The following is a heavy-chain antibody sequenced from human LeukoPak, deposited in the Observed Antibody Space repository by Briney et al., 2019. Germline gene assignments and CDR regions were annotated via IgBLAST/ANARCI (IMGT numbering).Heavy chain of an antibody. CDR3: AKMKGLYYYDSAGYSDN. V-gene: IGHV3-23*01. J-gene: IGHJ4*02. D-gene: IGHD3-22*01. CDR2: ISGSGGST. Sequence: PGGSLRLSCAASGFTFSSYAMSWVRQAPGKGLEWVSAISGSGGSTYYADSVKGRFTISRDNSKSTLYLQMNSLSAEDTAVYFCAKMKGLYYYDSAGYSDNWGQGTLVTVSS. CDR1: GFTFSSYA.